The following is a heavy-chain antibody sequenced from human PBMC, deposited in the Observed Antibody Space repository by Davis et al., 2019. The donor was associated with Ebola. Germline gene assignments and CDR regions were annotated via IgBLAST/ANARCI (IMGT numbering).Heavy chain of an antibody. CDR1: GFSFDNYA. CDR3: AKDRGQWEPGLDY. CDR2: ISYDGSNK. D-gene: IGHD1-26*01. J-gene: IGHJ4*02. Sequence: GGSLRLSCAASGFSFDNYAMSWVRQAPGKGLEWVAVISYDGSNKYYADSVKGRFTISRDNSKNTLYLQMNSLRAEDTAVYYCAKDRGQWEPGLDYWGQGTLVTVSS. V-gene: IGHV3-30*18.